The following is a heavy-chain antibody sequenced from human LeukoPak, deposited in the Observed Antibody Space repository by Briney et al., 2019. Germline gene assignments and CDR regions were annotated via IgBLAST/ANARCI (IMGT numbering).Heavy chain of an antibody. CDR2: IIPIFGTA. CDR1: GGTFSSYA. D-gene: IGHD5-18*01. Sequence: ASVKVSCTASGGTFSSYAISWVRQAPGQGLEWMGGIIPIFGTANYAQKFQGRVMITADESTSTAYMELSSLRSEDTAVYYCARSPVGYSYGYGWADSYYYYGMVVWGQGTTVTVSS. CDR3: ARSPVGYSYGYGWADSYYYYGMVV. J-gene: IGHJ6*02. V-gene: IGHV1-69*13.